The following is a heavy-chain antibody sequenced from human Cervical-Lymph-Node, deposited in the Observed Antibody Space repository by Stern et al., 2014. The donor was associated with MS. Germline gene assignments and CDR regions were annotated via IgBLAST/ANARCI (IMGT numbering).Heavy chain of an antibody. V-gene: IGHV1-69*01. CDR1: GGTFSSHA. Sequence: VQLVESGAEVKKPGSSVRVSCKASGGTFSSHAISWVRQAPGQGLEWMGGIIPMFGTAKYAQKFQGRVTSTADDSTSTAYKEVSSLRSEDTAVYYCASSVGELTPEAFWGQGTTVTVFS. CDR2: IIPMFGTA. D-gene: IGHD3-10*01. CDR3: ASSVGELTPEAF. J-gene: IGHJ6*02.